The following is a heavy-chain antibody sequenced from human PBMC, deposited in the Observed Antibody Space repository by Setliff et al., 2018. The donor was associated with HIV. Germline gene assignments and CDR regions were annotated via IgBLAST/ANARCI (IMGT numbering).Heavy chain of an antibody. Sequence: GESLKISCKGSGYSFTTYWIGWVRQMPGKGLEWMGIIYPGDSDARYSPSLQGQVTISADKSIATAYLQWRSLKASDTAMYFCARAPNSPSYSNIWYADHWGQGTLVTVSS. CDR2: IYPGDSDA. CDR1: GYSFTTYW. V-gene: IGHV5-51*01. CDR3: ARAPNSPSYSNIWYADH. D-gene: IGHD4-4*01. J-gene: IGHJ5*02.